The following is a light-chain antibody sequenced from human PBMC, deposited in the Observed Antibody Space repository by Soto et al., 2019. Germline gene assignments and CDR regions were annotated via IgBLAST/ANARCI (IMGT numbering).Light chain of an antibody. CDR3: QQYGSSPST. CDR2: GAS. V-gene: IGKV3-20*01. Sequence: EIVLTQSPGTLSLSPGEGATLSCRASQSVSSSYLAWYQQKPGQAPRLLIYGASSRATGIPDRFSGSGSGTDFTLTISRLEPEDFAVYYCQQYGSSPSTFGPGTKWISN. J-gene: IGKJ3*01. CDR1: QSVSSSY.